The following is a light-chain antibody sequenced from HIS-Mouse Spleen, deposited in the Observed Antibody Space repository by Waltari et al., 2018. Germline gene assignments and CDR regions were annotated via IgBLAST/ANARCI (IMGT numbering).Light chain of an antibody. V-gene: IGLV2-8*01. CDR2: EVS. J-gene: IGLJ1*01. CDR1: SSDVGGYTY. Sequence: QSALTQPPSASGSPGQSVTISRTGTSSDVGGYTYVSWYQQHPGKAPKLMIYEVSKRPSGVPDRFSGSKSGNTASLTVSGLQAEDEADYYCSSYAGSNNYVFGTGTKVTVL. CDR3: SSYAGSNNYV.